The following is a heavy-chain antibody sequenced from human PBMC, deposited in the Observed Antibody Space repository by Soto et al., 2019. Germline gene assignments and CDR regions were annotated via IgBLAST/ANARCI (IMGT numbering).Heavy chain of an antibody. Sequence: GGSLRLSCAASGFTFSNAWMNWVRQAPGKGLEWVGLIKKKSDGGTADYAAPVQGRFTISRDDSKYMMYPQMNSLKTEDTAVYYCVTGVLTPDYWGRGTLVTVSS. CDR1: GFTFSNAW. J-gene: IGHJ4*02. V-gene: IGHV3-15*01. CDR2: IKKKSDGGTA. CDR3: VTGVLTPDY.